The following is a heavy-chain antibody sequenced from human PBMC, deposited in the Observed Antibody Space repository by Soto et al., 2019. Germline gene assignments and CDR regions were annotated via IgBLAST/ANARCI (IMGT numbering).Heavy chain of an antibody. D-gene: IGHD6-13*01. CDR2: ISFDGNIS. Sequence: ILSCEGSEFSFRSYWMHWVRQAPGKGLVWVARISFDGNISNYADSVKGRFTITRDNARNTVYLQMNSLRAEDTAVYFCVREPWGFSGTWYHYSGQGTLVTVSS. J-gene: IGHJ4*02. CDR1: EFSFRSYW. V-gene: IGHV3-74*01. CDR3: VREPWGFSGTWYHY.